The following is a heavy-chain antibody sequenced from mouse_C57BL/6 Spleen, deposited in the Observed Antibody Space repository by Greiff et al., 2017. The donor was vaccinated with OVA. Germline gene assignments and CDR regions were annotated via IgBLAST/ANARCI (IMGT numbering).Heavy chain of an antibody. J-gene: IGHJ4*01. CDR3: ARSPYYSNYYYYAMDY. D-gene: IGHD2-5*01. Sequence: QVQLQQPGAELVMPGASVKLSCKASGYTFTSYWMHWVKQRPGQGLEWIGEIDPSDSYTNYNQKFKGKSTLTVDKSSSTAYMQLSSLTSEASAVYYCARSPYYSNYYYYAMDYWGQGTSVTVSS. CDR1: GYTFTSYW. V-gene: IGHV1-69*01. CDR2: IDPSDSYT.